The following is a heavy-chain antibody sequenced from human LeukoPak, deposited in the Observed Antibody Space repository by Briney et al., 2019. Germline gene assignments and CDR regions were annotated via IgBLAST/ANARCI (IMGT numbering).Heavy chain of an antibody. J-gene: IGHJ2*01. CDR3: ARDVNRASWYFDL. V-gene: IGHV3-53*01. CDR2: IYSGGST. D-gene: IGHD3-16*02. Sequence: PGGSLRLSCAASGFTVSSNHMSWVRQAPGKGLEWVSVIYSGGSTYYADSVKGRFTISRDNSKNTLYLQMNSLRAEDTAVYYCARDVNRASWYFDLWGRGTLVTVSS. CDR1: GFTVSSNH.